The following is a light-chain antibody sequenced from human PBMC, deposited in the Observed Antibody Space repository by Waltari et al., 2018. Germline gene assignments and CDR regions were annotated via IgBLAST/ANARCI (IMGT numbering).Light chain of an antibody. CDR3: QVWDSSSDYWV. Sequence: SYVLTQPPSVSVAPGQTARITWDRCNIGRQSVHWYQQKEGQAPVLVVYDDDDRPSGLPERLSGSNSENTATLTISRVEAGDEADYYCQVWDSSSDYWVFGGGTKLTVL. J-gene: IGLJ3*02. CDR2: DDD. CDR1: NIGRQS. V-gene: IGLV3-21*02.